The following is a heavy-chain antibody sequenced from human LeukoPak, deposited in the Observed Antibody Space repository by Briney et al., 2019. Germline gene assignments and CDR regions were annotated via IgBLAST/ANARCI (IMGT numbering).Heavy chain of an antibody. D-gene: IGHD3-22*01. CDR2: FDPEDGET. CDR3: ATESPRRQYYYDPNWFDP. Sequence: GASVKVSCKVSGYTLTKLSMHWVRQAPGKGLEWMGGFDPEDGETIYAQKFQGRVTMTEDTSTDTAYMELSSLRSEDTAVYYCATESPRRQYYYDPNWFDPWGQGTLVTVSS. CDR1: GYTLTKLS. V-gene: IGHV1-24*01. J-gene: IGHJ5*02.